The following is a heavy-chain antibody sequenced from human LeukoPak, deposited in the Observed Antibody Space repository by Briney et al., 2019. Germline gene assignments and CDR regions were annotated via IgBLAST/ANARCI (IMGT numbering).Heavy chain of an antibody. D-gene: IGHD2-15*01. V-gene: IGHV1-69*04. CDR2: IIPILGIA. CDR3: ARVRVVAANYYYYYGMDV. CDR1: GGTFSSYA. Sequence: ASVKVSCKASGGTFSSYAISWVRQAPGQGLEWMGRIIPILGIANYAQKFQGRVTITADKSTSTAYMELSSLRSEDTAVYYCARVRVVAANYYYYYGMDVWGQGTTVTVSS. J-gene: IGHJ6*02.